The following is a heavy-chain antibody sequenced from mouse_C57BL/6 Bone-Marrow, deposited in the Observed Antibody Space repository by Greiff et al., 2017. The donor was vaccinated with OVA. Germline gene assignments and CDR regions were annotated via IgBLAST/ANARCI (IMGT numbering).Heavy chain of an antibody. Sequence: EVKLVESGGGLVKPGGSLKLSCAASGFTFSSYAMSWVRQTPEKRLEWVATISDGGSYTYYPDNVKGRFTISRDNAKNNLDLQMSHLKSEDTAMYYCARDRRVTTPRTWFADWGQGTLVTGSA. J-gene: IGHJ3*01. V-gene: IGHV5-4*01. D-gene: IGHD2-2*01. CDR1: GFTFSSYA. CDR2: ISDGGSYT. CDR3: ARDRRVTTPRTWFAD.